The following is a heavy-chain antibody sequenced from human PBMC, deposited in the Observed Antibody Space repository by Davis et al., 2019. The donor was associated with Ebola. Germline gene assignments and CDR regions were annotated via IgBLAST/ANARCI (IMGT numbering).Heavy chain of an antibody. V-gene: IGHV3-21*01. Sequence: GESLKISCTASGFTFNDYAMHWVRQAPGKGLEWVSSISSSSSYIYYADSVKDRFTISRDNAKNSLYLQMNSLRAEDTAVYYCAREQWYYMDVWGKGTTVTVSS. CDR3: AREQWYYMDV. CDR1: GFTFNDYA. J-gene: IGHJ6*03. D-gene: IGHD6-19*01. CDR2: ISSSSSYI.